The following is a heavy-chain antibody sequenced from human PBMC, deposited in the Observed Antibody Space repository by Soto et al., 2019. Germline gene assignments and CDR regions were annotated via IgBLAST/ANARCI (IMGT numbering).Heavy chain of an antibody. D-gene: IGHD4-17*01. J-gene: IGHJ4*02. CDR3: ARDTYGDNGHVLDY. CDR1: GFTFGRHW. CDR2: IKEDGSEI. Sequence: GGSLILSCAGSGFTFGRHWMAWVRQAPGKGLEWVANIKEDGSEIYYVDSVKGRFTISRDNAKNSVYLQMNSLRAEDTALYYCARDTYGDNGHVLDYWGQGTLVTVSS. V-gene: IGHV3-7*01.